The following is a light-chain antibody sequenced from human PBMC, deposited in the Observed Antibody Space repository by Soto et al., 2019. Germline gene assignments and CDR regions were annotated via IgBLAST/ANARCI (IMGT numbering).Light chain of an antibody. CDR1: QGISGW. Sequence: IPMTQSPFSVSASLGDRVTIXXRASQGISGWLAWYQQKPGKSPTLXIDKASNLQTWGPSRFSGSGAGTDFTLTSSSLQPEDFATYYCQQTSSVPLTFGGGTKVEIK. V-gene: IGKV1-12*01. J-gene: IGKJ4*01. CDR2: KAS. CDR3: QQTSSVPLT.